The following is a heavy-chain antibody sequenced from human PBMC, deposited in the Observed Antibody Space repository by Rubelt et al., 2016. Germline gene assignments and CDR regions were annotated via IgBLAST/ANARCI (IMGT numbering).Heavy chain of an antibody. V-gene: IGHV4-59*12. CDR1: GGSISSYY. Sequence: QVQLQESGPGLVKPSEPLSLTCTVSGGSISSYYWSWIRQPPGKGLEWIGEINHSGSTNYNPSLKGRVTLSVDTSKNQFSLKLSSVTAADTAVYYCARARKGNSATYAFDIWGQGTMVTVSS. CDR2: INHSGST. D-gene: IGHD1-14*01. J-gene: IGHJ3*02. CDR3: ARARKGNSATYAFDI.